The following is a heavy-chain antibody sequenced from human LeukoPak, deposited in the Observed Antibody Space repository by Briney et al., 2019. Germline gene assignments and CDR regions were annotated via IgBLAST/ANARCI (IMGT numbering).Heavy chain of an antibody. CDR3: ARRLKGSYGKPFDY. D-gene: IGHD4-17*01. CDR1: GYSFTTYA. J-gene: IGHJ4*02. Sequence: ASVKVSCKASGYSFTTYAIHWVRQAPGQRLEWMGWINPDKGDTKYSQNFQGRITVTRDTSASTTYMELSSLVSEDTAVYYCARRLKGSYGKPFDYWGQGTLVTVSS. V-gene: IGHV1-3*01. CDR2: INPDKGDT.